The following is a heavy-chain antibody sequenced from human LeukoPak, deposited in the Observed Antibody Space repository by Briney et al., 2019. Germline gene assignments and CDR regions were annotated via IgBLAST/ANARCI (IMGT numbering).Heavy chain of an antibody. J-gene: IGHJ3*01. V-gene: IGHV1-18*01. CDR3: TRVGRYSSTWPPEGDDAFDV. CDR1: GYTFISCG. D-gene: IGHD6-13*01. CDR2: ISGYHGNT. Sequence: GASVTVSCKPSGYTFISCGISWVRQAPGKGLEWMEWISGYHGNTKYAQQFQGRVTMTADTSTSTVYMGLRSLRSADTALYYCTRVGRYSSTWPPEGDDAFDVWGEGTRVTVSS.